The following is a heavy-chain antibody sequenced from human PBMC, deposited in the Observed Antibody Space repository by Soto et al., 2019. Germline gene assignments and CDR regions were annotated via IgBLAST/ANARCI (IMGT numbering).Heavy chain of an antibody. CDR3: TRDIGPGGEEGTTDY. J-gene: IGHJ4*02. CDR2: IRSKAYGGTT. Sequence: GGSLRLSCTASGFTFGDYAMSWFRQAPGKGLEWVGFIRSKAYGGTTEYAASVKGRFTISRDDSKSIAYLQMNSLKTEDTAVYYCTRDIGPGGEEGTTDYWGQGTLVTVSS. V-gene: IGHV3-49*03. CDR1: GFTFGDYA. D-gene: IGHD1-26*01.